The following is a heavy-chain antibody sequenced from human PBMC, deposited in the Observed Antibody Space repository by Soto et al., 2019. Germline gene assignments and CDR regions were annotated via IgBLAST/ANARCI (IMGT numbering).Heavy chain of an antibody. CDR3: ARVLLRWQDNWFDP. D-gene: IGHD4-17*01. Sequence: SETLSLTCTVSGGSISSYYWSWIRQPPGKGLEWIGYIYYSGCTNYNPSLKSRVTISVDTSKNQFSLKLSSVTAADTAVYYCARVLLRWQDNWFDPWGQGTLVTVSS. V-gene: IGHV4-59*01. CDR1: GGSISSYY. J-gene: IGHJ5*02. CDR2: IYYSGCT.